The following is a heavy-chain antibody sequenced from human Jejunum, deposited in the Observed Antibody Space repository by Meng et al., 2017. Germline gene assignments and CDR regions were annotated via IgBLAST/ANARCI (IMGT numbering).Heavy chain of an antibody. Sequence: GGSLRSSCVGFGFTFSSHSMHWFRQAPGKGLEYFSPISCNAVNTYYADSVKGRFTISRDNSKNTLYLQMSSLRTEDMAMYYCARSGCSGGSCYAGDRGGKG. CDR1: GFTFSSHS. CDR3: ARSGCSGGSCYAGDR. CDR2: ISCNAVNT. V-gene: IGHV3-64*02. J-gene: IGHJ6*03. D-gene: IGHD2-15*01.